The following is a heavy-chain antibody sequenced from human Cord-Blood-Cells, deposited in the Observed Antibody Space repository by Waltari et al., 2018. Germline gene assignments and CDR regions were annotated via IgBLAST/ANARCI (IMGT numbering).Heavy chain of an antibody. CDR2: IYSGGST. J-gene: IGHJ3*02. CDR1: GFTVSSNY. V-gene: IGHV3-53*04. Sequence: EVQLVESGGGLVQPGGSLRPPCAASGFTVSSNYIGWVRQAPGKGLEWVSVIYSGGSTYYADSVKGRFTISRHNSKNTLYLQMNSLRAEDTAVYYCARGPESSDAFDIWGQGTMVTVSS. CDR3: ARGPESSDAFDI.